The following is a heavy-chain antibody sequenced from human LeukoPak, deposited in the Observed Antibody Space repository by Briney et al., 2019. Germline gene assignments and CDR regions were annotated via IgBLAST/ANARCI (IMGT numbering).Heavy chain of an antibody. J-gene: IGHJ6*03. CDR3: ARGTYGDYVYYYYYMDV. V-gene: IGHV4-59*01. CDR1: GGSISSYY. D-gene: IGHD4-17*01. Sequence: SETLSLTCTVSGGSISSYYWSWIRQSPGKGLEWIGYIYYSGSTNYNPSLKSRATISVDKSKNQFFLKLSSVTAADTAVYYCARGTYGDYVYYYYYMDVWGKGTTVTVSS. CDR2: IYYSGST.